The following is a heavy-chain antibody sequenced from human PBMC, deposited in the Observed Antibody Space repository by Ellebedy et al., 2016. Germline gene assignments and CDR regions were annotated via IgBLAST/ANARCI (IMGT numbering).Heavy chain of an antibody. J-gene: IGHJ4*02. Sequence: SETLSLXCSVSGGSINSGDYYWSWIRQPPGQGLEWLGYINYSGTTYYNTSLKSRITISVDTSKNQFSLRLSSVTAADTAVYFCARETDFWSDSSYFDYWGQGILVTISS. CDR1: GGSINSGDYY. CDR3: ARETDFWSDSSYFDY. V-gene: IGHV4-30-4*01. D-gene: IGHD3-3*01. CDR2: INYSGTT.